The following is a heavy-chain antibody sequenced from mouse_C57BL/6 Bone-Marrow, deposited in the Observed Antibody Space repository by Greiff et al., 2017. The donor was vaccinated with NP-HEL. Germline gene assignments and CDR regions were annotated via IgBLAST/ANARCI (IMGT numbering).Heavy chain of an antibody. Sequence: VQLQQPGAELVRPGTSVKLSCKASGYTFTSYWMHWVKQRPGQGLEWIGVIDPSDSYTNYNQKFKGKATLTVDTSSSTAYMQLSSLTSEDSAVYYCARECIYYYGSSPWYFEVWGTGTTVTVSS. D-gene: IGHD1-1*01. CDR1: GYTFTSYW. J-gene: IGHJ1*03. CDR2: IDPSDSYT. V-gene: IGHV1-59*01. CDR3: ARECIYYYGSSPWYFEV.